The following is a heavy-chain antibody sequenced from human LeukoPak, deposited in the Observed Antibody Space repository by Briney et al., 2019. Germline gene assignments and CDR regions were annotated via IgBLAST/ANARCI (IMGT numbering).Heavy chain of an antibody. CDR3: ARGGYYGSGNDFRFDP. D-gene: IGHD3-10*01. V-gene: IGHV4-39*07. Sequence: SETLSLTCTVSGGSVSSSSYYWGWIRQPPGKGLEWIGSIYYSGSTYYNPSLKSRVTISVDTSKNQFSLKLSSVTAADTAVYYCARGGYYGSGNDFRFDPWGQGTLVTVSS. J-gene: IGHJ5*02. CDR1: GGSVSSSSYY. CDR2: IYYSGST.